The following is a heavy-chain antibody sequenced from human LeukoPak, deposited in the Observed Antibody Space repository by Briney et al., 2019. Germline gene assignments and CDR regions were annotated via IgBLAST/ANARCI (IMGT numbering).Heavy chain of an antibody. V-gene: IGHV3-23*01. D-gene: IGHD6-13*01. CDR2: ITSSGGST. CDR1: GFTFSSHV. J-gene: IGHJ4*02. CDR3: ATVKAAGIWLSDY. Sequence: GGSLRLSCAASGFTFSSHVMSWVRQAPGKGLEWVSGITSSGGSTYNADSVKGRFTISRDNSKNTLYLEVNSLRADDTAVYYCATVKAAGIWLSDYWGQGTLVTVSS.